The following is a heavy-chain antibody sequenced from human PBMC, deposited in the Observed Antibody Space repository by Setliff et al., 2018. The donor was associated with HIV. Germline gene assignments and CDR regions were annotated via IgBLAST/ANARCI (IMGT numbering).Heavy chain of an antibody. CDR2: IFSSGST. V-gene: IGHV4-4*09. J-gene: IGHJ5*02. D-gene: IGHD3-10*01. Sequence: NPSETLSLTCTVSGDSISSYSWNWIRQSPGGGLEWIGFIFSSGSTKYNPFLQSRVTMSIDTSKNQFSLRLTSVTAADTAVYYCARRIDDSGSFPDKNWFDTWGQGSLVTVSS. CDR1: GDSISSYS. CDR3: ARRIDDSGSFPDKNWFDT.